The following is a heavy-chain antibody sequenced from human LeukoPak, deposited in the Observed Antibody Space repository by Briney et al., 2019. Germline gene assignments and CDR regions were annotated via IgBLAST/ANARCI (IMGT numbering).Heavy chain of an antibody. Sequence: GGSLRLSCAASGFTFSSYGMHWVRQAPGKGLEWVAVISYDGSNKYYADSVKGRFTISRDNSNNTLYLQMNSLRAEDTAVYYCARAGSGSNYYYGLDVWGQGTTVTVSS. CDR3: ARAGSGSNYYYGLDV. CDR2: ISYDGSNK. V-gene: IGHV3-30*03. J-gene: IGHJ6*02. D-gene: IGHD3-10*01. CDR1: GFTFSSYG.